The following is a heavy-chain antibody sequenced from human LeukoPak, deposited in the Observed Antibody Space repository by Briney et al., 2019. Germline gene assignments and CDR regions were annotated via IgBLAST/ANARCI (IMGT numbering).Heavy chain of an antibody. D-gene: IGHD1-26*01. CDR3: ARLTGLAHGQTPREGAFDI. V-gene: IGHV3-20*04. J-gene: IGHJ3*02. Sequence: GGSLRLSCAASGLTFDDYGMSWVRQAPGKGLELVSGINWNGGSTGYADSVKGRFTISRDNAKNSLYLQMNSLRAEDTALYYCARLTGLAHGQTPREGAFDISGQGTMVTVSS. CDR2: INWNGGST. CDR1: GLTFDDYG.